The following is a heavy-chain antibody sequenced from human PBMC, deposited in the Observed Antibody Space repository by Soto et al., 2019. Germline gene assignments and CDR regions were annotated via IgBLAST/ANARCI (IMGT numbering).Heavy chain of an antibody. V-gene: IGHV6-1*01. CDR2: TYYRSKWYN. CDR3: AREGGKGEDHYYDSSGYYYVGYRGYYYYGMDV. D-gene: IGHD3-22*01. J-gene: IGHJ6*02. CDR1: GDSVSSNSAA. Sequence: SQTLSLTCAISGDSVSSNSAAWNWIRQSPSRGLEWLGRTYYRSKWYNDYAVSVKSRITINPDTSKNQFSLQLNSVTPEDTAVYYCAREGGKGEDHYYDSSGYYYVGYRGYYYYGMDVWGQGTTVTVSS.